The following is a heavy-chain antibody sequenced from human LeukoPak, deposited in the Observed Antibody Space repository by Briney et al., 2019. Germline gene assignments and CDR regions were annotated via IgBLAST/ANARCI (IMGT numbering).Heavy chain of an antibody. CDR3: ARHGPKYYYDSSGLDY. Sequence: SETLSLTCAVSGGSISSSNWWSWVRQPPGKGLEWIGEIYHSGSTNYNPSLKSRVTISVDKSKNRFSLKLSSVTAADTAVYYCARHGPKYYYDSSGLDYWGQGTLVTVSS. J-gene: IGHJ4*02. CDR2: IYHSGST. D-gene: IGHD3-22*01. CDR1: GGSISSSNW. V-gene: IGHV4-4*02.